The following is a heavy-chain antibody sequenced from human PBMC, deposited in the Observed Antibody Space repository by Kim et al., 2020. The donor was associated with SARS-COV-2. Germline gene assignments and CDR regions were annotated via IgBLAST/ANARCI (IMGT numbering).Heavy chain of an antibody. CDR2: MNPNSGNT. CDR1: GYTFTSYD. D-gene: IGHD5-12*01. Sequence: ASVKVSCKASGYTFTSYDINWVRQATGQGLEWMGWMNPNSGNTGYAQKFQGRVTMTRNTSISTAYMELSSLRSEDTAVYYCARAGRYSGYDWHPTSDYWGQGTLVTVSS. J-gene: IGHJ4*02. CDR3: ARAGRYSGYDWHPTSDY. V-gene: IGHV1-8*01.